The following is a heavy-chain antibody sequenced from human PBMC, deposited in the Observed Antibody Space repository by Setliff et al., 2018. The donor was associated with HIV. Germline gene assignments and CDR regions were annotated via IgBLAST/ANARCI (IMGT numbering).Heavy chain of an antibody. V-gene: IGHV3-23*01. D-gene: IGHD3-16*01. CDR1: GFTLSNYA. Sequence: GGSLRLSCAVSGFTLSNYALSWVRLSPEKGLEWVSTISGSGRSTYYADSVKGRFTVSRDNSINILYLHMNSLIAEDTAVYYCAKGVKWLDPWGQGTLVTVSS. CDR3: AKGVKWLDP. CDR2: ISGSGRST. J-gene: IGHJ5*02.